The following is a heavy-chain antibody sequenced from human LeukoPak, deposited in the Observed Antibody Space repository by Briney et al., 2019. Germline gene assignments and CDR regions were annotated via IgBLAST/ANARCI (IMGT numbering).Heavy chain of an antibody. Sequence: KTSETLSLTCAVYGGSFTDYYWSWIRQPPGKGFEWIGEVTRYGNTNYNPSIKSRVSMSVDTSKNQFSLRLNSVTAADTAVYYCARLDQLVHDHWYFDVWGRGTLVTVAS. J-gene: IGHJ2*01. CDR3: ARLDQLVHDHWYFDV. CDR1: GGSFTDYY. V-gene: IGHV4-34*01. CDR2: VTRYGNT. D-gene: IGHD1/OR15-1a*01.